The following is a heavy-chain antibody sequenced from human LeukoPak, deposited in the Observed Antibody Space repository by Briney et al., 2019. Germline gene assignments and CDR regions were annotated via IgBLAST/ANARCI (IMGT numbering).Heavy chain of an antibody. CDR2: IYYTGST. Sequence: SETLSLTCTVSGGSISSGTYYWNWIRQPPGKGLEWIGYIYYTGSTYYNPSLKSRVTISVDTSKNQFSLRLSSVTAADTAVYFCAKGLRYLSFNDAFDIWGQGTMVTVSS. D-gene: IGHD3-9*01. CDR1: GGSISSGTYY. J-gene: IGHJ3*02. CDR3: AKGLRYLSFNDAFDI. V-gene: IGHV4-39*01.